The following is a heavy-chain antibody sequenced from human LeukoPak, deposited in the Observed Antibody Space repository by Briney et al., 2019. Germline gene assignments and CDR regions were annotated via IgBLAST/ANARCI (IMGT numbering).Heavy chain of an antibody. D-gene: IGHD5-18*01. CDR2: ISSSGSTI. V-gene: IGHV3-48*03. Sequence: PGGSLRLSCAASGFTFSSYEMNWVRQAPGKGREWVSYISSSGSTIYYADSVKGRFTISRDNAKNSLYVQMNSLRAEDTAVYYCARESWKQLWFEYSTGWLDYWGQGTLVTVSS. CDR3: ARESWKQLWFEYSTGWLDY. J-gene: IGHJ4*02. CDR1: GFTFSSYE.